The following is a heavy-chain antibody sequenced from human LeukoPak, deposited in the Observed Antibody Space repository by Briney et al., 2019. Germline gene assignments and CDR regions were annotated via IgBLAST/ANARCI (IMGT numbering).Heavy chain of an antibody. D-gene: IGHD3-22*01. CDR2: IRGSGGTT. J-gene: IGHJ4*02. Sequence: GGSLRLSCAASGFTFSSYAMSWVRQAPGKGLEWVSAIRGSGGTTYYADSVKGRFTISRDNSKNTLYLQMNSLRAEDTAVYYCARGAYYHDGSDYYCPWHWGQGTLVTVSS. V-gene: IGHV3-23*01. CDR1: GFTFSSYA. CDR3: ARGAYYHDGSDYYCPWH.